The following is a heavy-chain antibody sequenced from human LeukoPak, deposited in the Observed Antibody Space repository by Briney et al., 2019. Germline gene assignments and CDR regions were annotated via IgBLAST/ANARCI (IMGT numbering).Heavy chain of an antibody. D-gene: IGHD3-10*01. CDR1: GDSVSSNSGV. CDR2: TYYRSKWYN. V-gene: IGHV6-1*01. Sequence: PTLSLTCAISGDSVSSNSGVWNWIRPSPSRGLEWLGRTYYRSKWYNHYAVSVKSRITINPDTSKNQFSLQLNSVSPEDTAVYYCARDAPGSSYFDYWGQGTLVTVSS. CDR3: ARDAPGSSYFDY. J-gene: IGHJ4*02.